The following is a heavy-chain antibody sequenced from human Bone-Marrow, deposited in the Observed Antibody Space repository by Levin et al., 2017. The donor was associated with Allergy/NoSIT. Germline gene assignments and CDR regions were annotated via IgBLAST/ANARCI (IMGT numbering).Heavy chain of an antibody. CDR3: ARRGSGSYYDYYFDY. CDR1: GYSFTSYW. V-gene: IGHV5-51*01. J-gene: IGHJ4*02. D-gene: IGHD1-26*01. CDR2: IYPGDSDT. Sequence: PGGSLRLSCKGSGYSFTSYWIGWVRQMPGKGLEWMGIIYPGDSDTRYSPSFQGQVTISADKSISTAYLQWSSLKASDTAMYYCARRGSGSYYDYYFDYWGQGTLVTVSS.